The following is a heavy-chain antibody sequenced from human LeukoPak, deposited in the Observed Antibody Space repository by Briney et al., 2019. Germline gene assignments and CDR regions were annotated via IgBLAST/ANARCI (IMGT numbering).Heavy chain of an antibody. J-gene: IGHJ5*01. Sequence: GGSLRLSCAASGFTVSSNYMSWVRQAPGKGLEWVSVIYSGGSTYYADSVKGRFTISRDNSNNTAYLQMNSLRAEDTAVYFCTKGRGSRVYTSSDSWGHGTLVTVSS. CDR2: IYSGGST. CDR1: GFTVSSNY. CDR3: TKGRGSRVYTSSDS. D-gene: IGHD2-8*01. V-gene: IGHV3-53*01.